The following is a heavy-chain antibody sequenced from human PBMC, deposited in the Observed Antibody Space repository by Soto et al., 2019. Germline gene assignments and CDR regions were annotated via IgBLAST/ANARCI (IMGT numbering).Heavy chain of an antibody. CDR1: GFTFSSYS. J-gene: IGHJ3*02. Sequence: GGSLRLSCAASGFTFSSYSMNWVRQAPGKGLEWVSSISSSSSYIYYADSVKGRFTISRDNAKNSLYLQMNSLRAEDTAVYYCARDKIGTAAAGRAFDIWGQGTMVTVSS. D-gene: IGHD6-13*01. CDR2: ISSSSSYI. CDR3: ARDKIGTAAAGRAFDI. V-gene: IGHV3-21*01.